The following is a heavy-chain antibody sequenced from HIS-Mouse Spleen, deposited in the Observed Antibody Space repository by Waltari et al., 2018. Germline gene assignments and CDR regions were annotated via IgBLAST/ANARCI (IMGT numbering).Heavy chain of an antibody. Sequence: EVQLVESGRGLVQPGGSVRLSCAASGSTFSSFWMSWVRQAPGKGLGWLANIKQDGSEKYYVDSVKGRFTISRDNAKNSLYLQMNSLRAEDTAVYYCARRLAPDYWGQGTLVTVSS. D-gene: IGHD4-17*01. CDR2: IKQDGSEK. CDR1: GSTFSSFW. J-gene: IGHJ4*02. V-gene: IGHV3-7*01. CDR3: ARRLAPDY.